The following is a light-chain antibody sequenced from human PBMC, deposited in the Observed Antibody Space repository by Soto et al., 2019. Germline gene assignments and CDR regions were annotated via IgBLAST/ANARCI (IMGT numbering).Light chain of an antibody. CDR3: QQRSNWPRFT. CDR1: QSVSSY. V-gene: IGKV3-11*01. CDR2: DVS. Sequence: EIVLTQSPATLSLSPGERATLSCRAGQSVSSYLAWYQQKPGQAPRPLIYDVSNRATGIPARFSGSGSGTDFTLTISSLEPEDFAVYYCQQRSNWPRFTFGPGTKVDIK. J-gene: IGKJ3*01.